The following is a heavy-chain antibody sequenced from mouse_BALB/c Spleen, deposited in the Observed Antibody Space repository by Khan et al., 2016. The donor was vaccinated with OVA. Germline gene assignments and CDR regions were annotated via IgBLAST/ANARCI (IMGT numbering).Heavy chain of an antibody. D-gene: IGHD2-1*01. CDR1: GFTFSTFV. V-gene: IGHV5-9-1*01. J-gene: IGHJ3*01. CDR3: TNGNYGWFAY. CDR2: ISSAGTYT. Sequence: EVELVESGGGLVKPGGSLKLSCSASGFTFSTFVMSWVRQTPEKRLEWVATISSAGTYTYYSDSVQGRFTISSDNAKNTLYLQMNSLRSEDTAMYYCTNGNYGWFAYWGQGTLVTVYA.